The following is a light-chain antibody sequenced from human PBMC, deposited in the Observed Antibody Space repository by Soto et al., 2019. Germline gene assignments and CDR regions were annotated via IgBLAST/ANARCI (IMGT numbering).Light chain of an antibody. V-gene: IGKV3-20*01. CDR3: QQSGRSPLT. Sequence: EIVLTQSPGTLSLSPGERATLSCRASQSVSSSYLAWYQQTPGQGPRLLISGASSRATGIPGRFSGSGSGTDFTLTISRREPEDLAVYYCQQSGRSPLTFRGGTKVQI. J-gene: IGKJ4*01. CDR1: QSVSSSY. CDR2: GAS.